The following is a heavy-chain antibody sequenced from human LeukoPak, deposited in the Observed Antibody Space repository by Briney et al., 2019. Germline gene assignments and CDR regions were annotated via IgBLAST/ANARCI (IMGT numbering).Heavy chain of an antibody. D-gene: IGHD3-22*01. CDR2: ISAYNGNT. CDR3: ARDLGYYNSSGYYPRPFDI. V-gene: IGHV1-18*01. CDR1: RYTLTSYG. J-gene: IGHJ3*02. Sequence: ASVKVSCKASRYTLTSYGISCARQAPGQGLEWMGWISAYNGNTNYAQKLQGRVTMTTDTSTSTAYMELRSLRSDDTAVYYCARDLGYYNSSGYYPRPFDIWGQGTMVTVSS.